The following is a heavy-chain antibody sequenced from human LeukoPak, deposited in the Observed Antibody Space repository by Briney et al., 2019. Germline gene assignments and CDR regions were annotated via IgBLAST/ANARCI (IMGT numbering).Heavy chain of an antibody. J-gene: IGHJ4*02. Sequence: GGSLRLSCAASGFIFSGYSMNWVRQAPGKGLEWVSYISSSSSTIYYADSVKGRFTISRDNAKNSLYLQMSGLRAEDTAVYYCARVLHKRNYDSSTYYGYWGQGTLVTVSS. CDR1: GFIFSGYS. D-gene: IGHD3-22*01. CDR3: ARVLHKRNYDSSTYYGY. CDR2: ISSSSSTI. V-gene: IGHV3-48*01.